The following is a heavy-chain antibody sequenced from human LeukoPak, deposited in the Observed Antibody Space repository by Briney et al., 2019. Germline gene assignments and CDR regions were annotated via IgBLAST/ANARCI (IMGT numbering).Heavy chain of an antibody. V-gene: IGHV3-23*01. D-gene: IGHD3-10*01. Sequence: GGSLRLSCAASGVTFKNYVMSWVRQAPGKGLEWVSGISGSGDSTYYADSVKGRFTISRDNAKNSLYLQMNSMRAEDTAVYCYAGSGGGSYYGSGSYFDYWGQGTLVTVSA. J-gene: IGHJ4*02. CDR2: ISGSGDST. CDR3: AGSGGGSYYGSGSYFDY. CDR1: GVTFKNYV.